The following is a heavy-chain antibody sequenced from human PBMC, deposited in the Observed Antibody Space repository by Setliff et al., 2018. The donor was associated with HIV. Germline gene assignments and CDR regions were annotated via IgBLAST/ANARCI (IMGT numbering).Heavy chain of an antibody. D-gene: IGHD1-26*01. CDR2: IYHSGST. V-gene: IGHV4-4*02. Sequence: TSETLSLTCAVSGGSISSSNWWSWVRKPPGKGLEWIGEIYHSGSTNYNPSLKSRVTISVDKSKNQFSLKLSSVTAADTAVYYCGLAGGELLGYYYYGMDVWGQGTTVTVSS. J-gene: IGHJ6*02. CDR1: GGSISSSNW. CDR3: GLAGGELLGYYYYGMDV.